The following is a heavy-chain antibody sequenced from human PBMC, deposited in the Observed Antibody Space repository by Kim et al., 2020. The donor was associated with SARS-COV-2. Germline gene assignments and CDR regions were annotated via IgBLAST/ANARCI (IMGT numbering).Heavy chain of an antibody. Sequence: SRVTISVDTSKNQFSLKLSSVTAADTAVYYCAKSEGGYSYGYYYYYYMDVWGKGTTVTVSS. J-gene: IGHJ6*03. D-gene: IGHD5-18*01. CDR3: AKSEGGYSYGYYYYYYMDV. V-gene: IGHV4-30-2*04.